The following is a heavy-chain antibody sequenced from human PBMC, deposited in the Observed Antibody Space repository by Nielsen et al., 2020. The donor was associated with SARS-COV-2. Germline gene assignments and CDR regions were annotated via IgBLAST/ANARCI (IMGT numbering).Heavy chain of an antibody. CDR1: GGSISSGDYY. V-gene: IGHV4-30-4*01. CDR2: IYYSGST. CDR3: ARDPWDTAMAYYYYGMDV. J-gene: IGHJ6*02. D-gene: IGHD5-18*01. Sequence: SETLSLTCTVSGGSISSGDYYWSWIRQPPGKGLEWIGYIYYSGSTYYNPSLKSRVTISVDTSKNQFSLKLSSVTAADTAVYYCARDPWDTAMAYYYYGMDVWGQGTTVTVSS.